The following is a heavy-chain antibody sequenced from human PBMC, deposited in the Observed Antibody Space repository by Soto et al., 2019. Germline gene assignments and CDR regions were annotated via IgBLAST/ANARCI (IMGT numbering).Heavy chain of an antibody. J-gene: IGHJ5*02. V-gene: IGHV3-48*02. D-gene: IGHD4-17*01. Sequence: GGSLRLSCAASGFSFSSYGMHWVRQAPGKGLEWVSYISSSSSTIYYADSVKGRFTISRDNAKNSLYLQMNSLRDEDTAVYYCARENYGDYINWFDPWGQGTLVTVSS. CDR3: ARENYGDYINWFDP. CDR2: ISSSSSTI. CDR1: GFSFSSYG.